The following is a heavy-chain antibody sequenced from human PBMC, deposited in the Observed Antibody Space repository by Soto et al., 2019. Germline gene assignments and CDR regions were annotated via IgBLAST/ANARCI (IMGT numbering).Heavy chain of an antibody. CDR3: ARDRGDYECLVPYSFDH. J-gene: IGHJ4*02. D-gene: IGHD4-17*01. Sequence: EVQLVESGGGLVKPGGSLKLSCAASGFTFSSYGMHWVRQAPGKGREWVSSISSRSRSIYYADSQKARFTISKDNTKNSLYLQMNNLRAEDTAVYYCARDRGDYECLVPYSFDHWGQGTLVTVSS. V-gene: IGHV3-21*01. CDR1: GFTFSSYG. CDR2: ISSRSRSI.